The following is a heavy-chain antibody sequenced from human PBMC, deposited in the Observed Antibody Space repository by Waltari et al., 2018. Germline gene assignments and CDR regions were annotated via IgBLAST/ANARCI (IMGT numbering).Heavy chain of an antibody. Sequence: QVHPVESGGGVVQPGKSLRLSCVVSGLTFSSYGLHWVRQAPGKGLEWVAIISYDGSNKYYGDSVKGRFTISRDNSNNTLYLRMNSLRPEDTAVYYCAKGRRNELQGLSYFDSWGQGTLVTVSS. CDR3: AKGRRNELQGLSYFDS. CDR1: GLTFSSYG. CDR2: ISYDGSNK. D-gene: IGHD1-7*01. V-gene: IGHV3-30*18. J-gene: IGHJ4*02.